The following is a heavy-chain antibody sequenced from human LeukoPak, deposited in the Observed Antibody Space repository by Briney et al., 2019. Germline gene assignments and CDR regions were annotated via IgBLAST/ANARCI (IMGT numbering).Heavy chain of an antibody. D-gene: IGHD1-1*01. Sequence: APVKVSCKASGFSFPNYGISWVRQAPGQGLEWIGWTTAYDGDTNYAQKFPDRVTMATDTSTSTASMELWSLRSDDTAVYYCARDYQLPTGPDLFDIWGQGTVVTVSS. V-gene: IGHV1-18*01. CDR2: TTAYDGDT. J-gene: IGHJ3*02. CDR1: GFSFPNYG. CDR3: ARDYQLPTGPDLFDI.